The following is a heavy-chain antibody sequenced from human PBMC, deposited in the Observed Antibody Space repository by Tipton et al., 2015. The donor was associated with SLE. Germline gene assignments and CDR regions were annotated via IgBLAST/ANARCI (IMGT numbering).Heavy chain of an antibody. Sequence: GSLRLSCAASGFTFSSYAMSWVRQAPGKGLEWVSAISGSGGSTYYADSVKGRFTISRDNSKNTLYLQMNSLRAEDTAVYYCAKVRVKYGGYDCYFDYWGHGTLVTVS. CDR2: ISGSGGST. J-gene: IGHJ4*01. D-gene: IGHD5-12*01. CDR3: AKVRVKYGGYDCYFDY. CDR1: GFTFSSYA. V-gene: IGHV3-23*01.